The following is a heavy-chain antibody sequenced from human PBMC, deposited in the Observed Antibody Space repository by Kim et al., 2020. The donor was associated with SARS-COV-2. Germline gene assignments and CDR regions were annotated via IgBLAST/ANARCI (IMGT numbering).Heavy chain of an antibody. D-gene: IGHD3-10*01. J-gene: IGHJ5*02. CDR3: ARAPRAGSRYNWFDP. V-gene: IGHV4-34*01. Sequence: SETLSLTCAVYGGSFSGYYWSWIRQPPGKGLEWIGEINHSGSTNYNPSLKSRVTISVDTSKNQFSLKLSSVTAADTAVYYCARAPRAGSRYNWFDPWGQG. CDR2: INHSGST. CDR1: GGSFSGYY.